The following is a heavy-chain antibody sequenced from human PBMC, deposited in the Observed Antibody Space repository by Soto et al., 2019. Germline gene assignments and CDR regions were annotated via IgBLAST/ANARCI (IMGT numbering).Heavy chain of an antibody. CDR3: AKDLPPRTPYYYGSGSYSLDY. D-gene: IGHD3-10*01. CDR2: ISYDGSNK. J-gene: IGHJ4*02. V-gene: IGHV3-30*18. CDR1: GFTFSSYG. Sequence: PWGSLRLSCAASGFTFSSYGMHWVRQAPGKGLEWVVVISYDGSNKYYADSVKGRFTISRDNSKNTLYLQMNSLRAEDTAVYYCAKDLPPRTPYYYGSGSYSLDYWGQGTLVTVSS.